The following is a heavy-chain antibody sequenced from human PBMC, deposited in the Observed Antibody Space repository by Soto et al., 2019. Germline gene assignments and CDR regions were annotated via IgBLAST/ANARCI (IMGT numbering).Heavy chain of an antibody. J-gene: IGHJ6*02. D-gene: IGHD2-8*01. CDR1: GGSFSGYY. CDR3: ARSSRGYCTNGVCWGPYGMDV. Sequence: PSETLSLTCAVYGGSFSGYYWSWIRQPPGKGLEWIGEINHSGSTNYNPSLKSRVTISVDTSKNQFSLKLSSVTAADTAVYYCARSSRGYCTNGVCWGPYGMDVWGQGTTVTVSS. CDR2: INHSGST. V-gene: IGHV4-34*01.